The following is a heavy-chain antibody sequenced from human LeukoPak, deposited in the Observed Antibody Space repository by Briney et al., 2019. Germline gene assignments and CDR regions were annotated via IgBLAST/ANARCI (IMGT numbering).Heavy chain of an antibody. V-gene: IGHV3-7*03. CDR2: IHPDGSDT. CDR1: GFTFSSFW. D-gene: IGHD3-22*01. CDR3: AKDISSGYYDSSCYWGPFDY. J-gene: IGHJ4*02. Sequence: GGSLRLSCEASGFTFSSFWMGWVRQAPGKGLEWVANIHPDGSDTSYVDSVKGRFTISRDNAKNSLYLQMNSLRAEDTALYYCAKDISSGYYDSSCYWGPFDYWGQGTLVTVSS.